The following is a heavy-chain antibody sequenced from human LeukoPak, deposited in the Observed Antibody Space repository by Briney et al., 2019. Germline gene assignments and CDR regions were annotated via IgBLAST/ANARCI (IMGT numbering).Heavy chain of an antibody. V-gene: IGHV3-48*03. D-gene: IGHD2-2*01. J-gene: IGHJ4*02. CDR2: ISTSGSTK. CDR3: ARRHCSSTSCTLDY. Sequence: GGSLRLSCAASRFSLSSYEVNWVRQAPGKGLEWVSYISTSGSTKYYGDSVKGRFTISRDNAENSLYLQMNSLRADDKAVYYCARRHCSSTSCTLDYWGQGTLVTVSS. CDR1: RFSLSSYE.